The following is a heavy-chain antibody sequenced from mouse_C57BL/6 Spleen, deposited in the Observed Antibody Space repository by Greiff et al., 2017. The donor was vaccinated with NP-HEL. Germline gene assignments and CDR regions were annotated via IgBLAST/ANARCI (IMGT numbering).Heavy chain of an antibody. V-gene: IGHV3-6*01. CDR2: ISYDGRN. D-gene: IGHD6-1*01. J-gene: IGHJ3*01. Sequence: EVKVEESGPGLVKPSQSLSLTCSVTGYSITSGYYWNWIRQFPGNKLEWMGYISYDGRNNYNPSLKNRISITRDTSKNQFFLKLNSVTTEDTATYYCARGELPSWFAYWGQGTLVTVSS. CDR3: ARGELPSWFAY. CDR1: GYSITSGYY.